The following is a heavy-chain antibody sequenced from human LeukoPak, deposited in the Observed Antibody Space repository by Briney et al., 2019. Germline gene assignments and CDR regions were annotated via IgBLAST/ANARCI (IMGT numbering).Heavy chain of an antibody. CDR2: INNDGSST. CDR3: ARGGYSYGSTPQY. Sequence: GGSLRLSCAASGFTFSSYWMHWVRQAPGKGLVWVSRINNDGSSTSYADSVKGRFTISRDNAKNTLYLQMNSLRAEDTAVYYCARGGYSYGSTPQYWGQGTLVTVSS. CDR1: GFTFSSYW. J-gene: IGHJ4*02. V-gene: IGHV3-74*01. D-gene: IGHD5-18*01.